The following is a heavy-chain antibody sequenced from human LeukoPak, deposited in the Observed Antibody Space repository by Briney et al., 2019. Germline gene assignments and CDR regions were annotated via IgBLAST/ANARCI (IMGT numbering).Heavy chain of an antibody. CDR1: GFTFSSYS. D-gene: IGHD4-17*01. Sequence: PGGSLRLSCAASGFTFSSYSMNWVRQAPGKGLEWVSSISSSSSYIYYADSVKGRFTISRDNAKNSLYLQMNSLRAEDTAVYYCAGPASTVSDAFDIWGQGTMVTVSS. CDR3: AGPASTVSDAFDI. J-gene: IGHJ3*02. CDR2: ISSSSSYI. V-gene: IGHV3-21*01.